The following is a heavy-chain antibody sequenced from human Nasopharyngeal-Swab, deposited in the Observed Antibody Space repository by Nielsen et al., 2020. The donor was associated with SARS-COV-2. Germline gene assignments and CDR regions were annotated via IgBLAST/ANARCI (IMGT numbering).Heavy chain of an antibody. D-gene: IGHD3-3*01. Sequence: ASAKVSCKASGYTFTSYDINWVRQATGQGLEWMGWMNPNSGNTGYAQKFQGRVTMTRNTSISTAYMELSSLRSEDTAVYYCARAGTYYDFWSGSPGGMDVWGQGTTVTVSS. V-gene: IGHV1-8*01. CDR2: MNPNSGNT. CDR1: GYTFTSYD. J-gene: IGHJ6*02. CDR3: ARAGTYYDFWSGSPGGMDV.